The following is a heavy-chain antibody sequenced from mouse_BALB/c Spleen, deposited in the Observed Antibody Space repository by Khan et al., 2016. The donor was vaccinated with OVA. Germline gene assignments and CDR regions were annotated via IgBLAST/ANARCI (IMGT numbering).Heavy chain of an antibody. CDR2: INPSNGRT. CDR3: SRGGSGYYEGSYYAMDY. J-gene: IGHJ4*01. V-gene: IGHV1S81*02. D-gene: IGHD2-3*01. CDR1: GYTFTSYW. Sequence: VQLQESGAELVKPGASVKLSCKASGYTFTSYWMNWVKQRPGQGPEWIGKINPSNGRTNYNEKFKSKATLTVDKSSSTAYMQLSSLTSEDSAVYGDSRGGSGYYEGSYYAMDYWGQGTSVTVSS.